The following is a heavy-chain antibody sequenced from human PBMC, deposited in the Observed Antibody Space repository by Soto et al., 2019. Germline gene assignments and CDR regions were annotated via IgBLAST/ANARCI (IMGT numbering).Heavy chain of an antibody. CDR1: GFTFNTYG. D-gene: IGHD6-19*01. Sequence: VGSLRLSCAASGFTFNTYGFNWVRQAPGKGLEWVAVIWYDGNTKYYADSVKGRFTISRDNLKNTLYLQMNSLTAEDTAVYYCARPLVAPVAGPYYYGMDVWGQGTTVTVSS. CDR2: IWYDGNTK. CDR3: ARPLVAPVAGPYYYGMDV. V-gene: IGHV3-33*01. J-gene: IGHJ6*02.